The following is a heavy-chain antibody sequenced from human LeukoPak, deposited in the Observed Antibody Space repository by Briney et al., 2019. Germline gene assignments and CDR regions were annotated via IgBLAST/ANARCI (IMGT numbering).Heavy chain of an antibody. J-gene: IGHJ6*03. Sequence: GGSLRLSCAASGFTFDDYGMSWVRQAPGKGLEWVSGINWNGGSPGYADSVKGRFTISRDNAKNSLYLRMNSLRAEDTALYYCARYSSSSPPYYYMDVWGKGTTVTVSS. CDR1: GFTFDDYG. CDR2: INWNGGSP. D-gene: IGHD6-6*01. CDR3: ARYSSSSPPYYYMDV. V-gene: IGHV3-20*04.